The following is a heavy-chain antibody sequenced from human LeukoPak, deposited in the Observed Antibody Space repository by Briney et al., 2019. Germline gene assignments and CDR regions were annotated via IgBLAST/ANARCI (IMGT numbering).Heavy chain of an antibody. CDR3: AKDWGATDY. J-gene: IGHJ4*02. D-gene: IGHD1-26*01. CDR2: ISYDGSNK. V-gene: IGHV3-30*18. CDR1: GFXFSSYG. Sequence: GGSPRLSCAASGFXFSSYGMHWVRQAPGKGLEWVAVISYDGSNKYYADSVKGRFTISRDNSKNTLYLQMNSLRAEDTAVYYCAKDWGATDYWGQGTLVTVSS.